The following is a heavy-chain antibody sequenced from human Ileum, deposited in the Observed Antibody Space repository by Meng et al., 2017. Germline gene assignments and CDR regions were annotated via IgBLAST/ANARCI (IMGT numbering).Heavy chain of an antibody. Sequence: QVQRVESGAEGKMPGAAVTVCGKASGYTFTSYTMHWVRQGPGQRLEWMGWVNAANGNTKYSQKFQGRVTINGETSASTASMELNSLRAEDTAIYFCAREINRGSSWFDYWGQGTLVTVSS. J-gene: IGHJ4*02. CDR1: GYTFTSYT. D-gene: IGHD6-13*01. CDR3: AREINRGSSWFDY. CDR2: VNAANGNT. V-gene: IGHV1-3*01.